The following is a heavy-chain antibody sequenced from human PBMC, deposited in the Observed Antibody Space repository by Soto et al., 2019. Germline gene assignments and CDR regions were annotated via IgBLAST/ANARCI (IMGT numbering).Heavy chain of an antibody. V-gene: IGHV3-30*18. CDR1: VFTFISYG. Sequence: GWSLRLSCASSVFTFISYGMHWVRQAPGKGLEWVAVISYDGSNKYYADSVKGRFTISRDNSKNTLYLQMNSLRAEDTAVYYCAKESSSSRYYYYYGMDVWGQGTTVTVSS. J-gene: IGHJ6*02. CDR2: ISYDGSNK. CDR3: AKESSSSRYYYYYGMDV. D-gene: IGHD6-13*01.